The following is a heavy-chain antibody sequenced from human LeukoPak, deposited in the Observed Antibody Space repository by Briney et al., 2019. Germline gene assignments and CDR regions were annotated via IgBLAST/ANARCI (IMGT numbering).Heavy chain of an antibody. Sequence: PWGSLRLSCAASGFIFSRYGMSWVRQAPGKGLEWVSAISGSGGTTYYADSVKGRFTISRDNSKSTLYLQINSLRAEDTAVYYCAKDHLPGIVVADRDYWGQGTLVTVSS. D-gene: IGHD6-19*01. CDR3: AKDHLPGIVVADRDY. CDR1: GFIFSRYG. J-gene: IGHJ4*02. CDR2: ISGSGGTT. V-gene: IGHV3-23*01.